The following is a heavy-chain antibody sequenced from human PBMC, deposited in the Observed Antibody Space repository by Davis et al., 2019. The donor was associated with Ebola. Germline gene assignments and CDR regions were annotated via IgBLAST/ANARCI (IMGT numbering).Heavy chain of an antibody. V-gene: IGHV3-30*03. J-gene: IGHJ4*02. CDR2: ISFDGSTR. D-gene: IGHD3-10*01. Sequence: PGGSLRLSCAASGFTFSSYGMHWVRQAPGKGLEWVAVISFDGSTRYFADCVKGRFTISRDNSKNTVYLQMNSLRAEDTAVYYCARSYYYWGQGTLVTVSS. CDR3: ARSYYY. CDR1: GFTFSSYG.